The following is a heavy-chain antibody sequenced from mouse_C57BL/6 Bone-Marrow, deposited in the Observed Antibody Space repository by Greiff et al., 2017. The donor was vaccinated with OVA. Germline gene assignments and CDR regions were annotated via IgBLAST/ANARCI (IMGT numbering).Heavy chain of an antibody. CDR1: GFTFSDYG. V-gene: IGHV5-15*04. CDR3: ARRGDYDGFAY. CDR2: ISNLAYSI. J-gene: IGHJ3*01. Sequence: DVMLVESGGGLVQPGGSLKLSCAASGFTFSDYGMAWVRQAPRKGPEWVAFISNLAYSIYYADTVTGRFTISRENAKNTLYLEMSSLRSEDTAMYYCARRGDYDGFAYWGQGTLVTVSA. D-gene: IGHD2-4*01.